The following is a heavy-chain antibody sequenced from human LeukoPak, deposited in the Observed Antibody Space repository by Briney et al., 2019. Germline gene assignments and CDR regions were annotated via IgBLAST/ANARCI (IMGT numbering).Heavy chain of an antibody. CDR1: GGSISSGGYY. V-gene: IGHV4-31*03. CDR3: ARGAPIYSSSTPFDY. J-gene: IGHJ4*02. CDR2: IYYSGST. D-gene: IGHD6-13*01. Sequence: KSSETLSLTCTVSGGSISSGGYYWSWIRQHPGKGLEWIGYIYYSGSTYYNPSLKSRVTISVDTSKNQFSLKLSSVTAADTAVYYCARGAPIYSSSTPFDYWGQGTLVTVSS.